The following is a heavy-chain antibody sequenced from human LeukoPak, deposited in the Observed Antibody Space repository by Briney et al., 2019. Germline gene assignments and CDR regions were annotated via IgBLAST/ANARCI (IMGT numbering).Heavy chain of an antibody. CDR2: IYYSGST. J-gene: IGHJ6*02. D-gene: IGHD1-1*01. Sequence: PSETLSLTCTVSGGSISSYYWSWIRQPPGKGLEWIGYIYYSGSTNYNPSLKSRVTISVDTSKNQFSLKLSSVTAADTAVYYCARNPGYNWNDGGYYYYYGMDVWGQGTTVTVSS. CDR1: GGSISSYY. CDR3: ARNPGYNWNDGGYYYYYGMDV. V-gene: IGHV4-59*08.